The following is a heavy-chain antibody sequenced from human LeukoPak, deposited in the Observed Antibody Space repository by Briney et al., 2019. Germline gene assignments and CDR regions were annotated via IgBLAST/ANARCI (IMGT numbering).Heavy chain of an antibody. CDR1: GGSISSGSYC. D-gene: IGHD5-18*01. J-gene: IGHJ5*02. CDR2: IYTSGST. V-gene: IGHV4-61*02. Sequence: PSETLSLTCTVSGGSISSGSYCWSWIRQPAGKGLEWIGRIYTSGSTNYNPSLKSRVTISVDTSKNQFSLKLSSVTAADTAVYYCARGFPGGYSYGSNWFDPWGQGTLVTVSS. CDR3: ARGFPGGYSYGSNWFDP.